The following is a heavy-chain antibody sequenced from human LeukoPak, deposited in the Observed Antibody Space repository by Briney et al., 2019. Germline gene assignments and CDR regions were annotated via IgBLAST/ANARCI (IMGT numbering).Heavy chain of an antibody. CDR3: PREGRIVGATGGGHFDY. D-gene: IGHD1-26*01. V-gene: IGHV3-33*01. CDR1: GFTFSSYG. J-gene: IGHJ4*02. Sequence: PGRSLRLSCAAYGFTFSSYGMHWDRQAPGKGLGWVAVIWYDGSNKYYADSVTDRFTISRDNSKNTLYLQRNSLRAEDTAVYYCPREGRIVGATGGGHFDYWGQGTLVTVSS. CDR2: IWYDGSNK.